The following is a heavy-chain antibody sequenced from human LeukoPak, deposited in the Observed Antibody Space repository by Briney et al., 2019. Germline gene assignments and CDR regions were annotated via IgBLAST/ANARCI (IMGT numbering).Heavy chain of an antibody. CDR3: ARRRGAVTTSWFDP. D-gene: IGHD4-11*01. CDR1: GGTFSSYA. J-gene: IGHJ5*02. CDR2: IIPIFGTA. V-gene: IGHV1-69*13. Sequence: ASVKVSCKASGGTFSSYAISWVRQAPGQGLEWMGGIIPIFGTANYAQKFQGRVTITADESTSTAYMELSSLRSEDTAVYYCARRRGAVTTSWFDPWGQGTLVTVSS.